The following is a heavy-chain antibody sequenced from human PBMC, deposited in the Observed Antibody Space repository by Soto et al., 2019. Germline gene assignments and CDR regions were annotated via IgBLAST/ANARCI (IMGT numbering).Heavy chain of an antibody. J-gene: IGHJ6*02. D-gene: IGHD2-2*01. CDR1: GGSISSSSYY. Sequence: SETLSLTCTVSGGSISSSSYYWGWIRQPPGKGLEWIGSIYYSGSTYYNPSLKSRVTISVDTSKNQFSLKLSSVTAADTAVYYCASGVIVVVPAASNYGMAVSGQGTTVIV. V-gene: IGHV4-39*01. CDR3: ASGVIVVVPAASNYGMAV. CDR2: IYYSGST.